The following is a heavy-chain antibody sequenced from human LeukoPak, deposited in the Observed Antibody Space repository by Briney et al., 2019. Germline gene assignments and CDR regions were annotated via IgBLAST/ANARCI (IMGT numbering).Heavy chain of an antibody. CDR1: GFTFSIYS. CDR3: ATTWAHFEN. V-gene: IGHV3-21*01. CDR2: INNSSSYI. D-gene: IGHD7-27*01. Sequence: PGGSLRLSCAASGFTFSIYSMNWVRQAPGKGLEWVSSINNSSSYIYYADSVKGRFTISRDNAKNSLYLQMNTLRAEDTAVYYCATTWAHFENWGQGTLVTVSS. J-gene: IGHJ4*02.